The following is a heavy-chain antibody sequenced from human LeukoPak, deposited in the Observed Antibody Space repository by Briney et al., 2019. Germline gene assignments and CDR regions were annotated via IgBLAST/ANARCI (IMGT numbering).Heavy chain of an antibody. Sequence: GGSLRPSCAASGFTFSSYSMNWVRQAPGKGLEWVSSISSSSSYICYADSVKGRFTISRDNAKNSLYLQMNSLRAEDTAVYYCAQVPYDILTGDGMDVWGKGTTVTVSS. V-gene: IGHV3-21*01. J-gene: IGHJ6*04. CDR2: ISSSSSYI. CDR3: AQVPYDILTGDGMDV. D-gene: IGHD3-9*01. CDR1: GFTFSSYS.